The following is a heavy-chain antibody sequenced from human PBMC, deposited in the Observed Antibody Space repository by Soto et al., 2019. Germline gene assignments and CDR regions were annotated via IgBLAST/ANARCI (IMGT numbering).Heavy chain of an antibody. CDR2: IIPIFGTA. V-gene: IGHV1-69*13. D-gene: IGHD3-10*01. CDR1: GGSCSSCT. Sequence: PVRVSCEASGGSCSSCTISWVRQAPGQGLEWMGGIIPIFGTANYAQKFQGRVTITADESTSTAYMELRSLRSDDTAVYYCAREEGLGSFDIWGQGTMVTVSS. CDR3: AREEGLGSFDI. J-gene: IGHJ3*02.